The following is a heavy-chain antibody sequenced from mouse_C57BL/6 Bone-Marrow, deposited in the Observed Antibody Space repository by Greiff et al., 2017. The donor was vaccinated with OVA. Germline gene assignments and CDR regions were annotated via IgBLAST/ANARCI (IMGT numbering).Heavy chain of an antibody. CDR1: GYTFTDYE. CDR3: TRPNFHYYYGSSYY. V-gene: IGHV1-15*01. D-gene: IGHD1-1*01. CDR2: IDPETGGT. Sequence: LVESGAELVRPGASVTLSCKASGYTFTDYEMHWVKQTPVHGLEWIGAIDPETGGTAYNQKFKGKAILTADKSSSTAYMELRSLTSEDSAVYYCTRPNFHYYYGSSYYWGQGTTLTVSS. J-gene: IGHJ2*01.